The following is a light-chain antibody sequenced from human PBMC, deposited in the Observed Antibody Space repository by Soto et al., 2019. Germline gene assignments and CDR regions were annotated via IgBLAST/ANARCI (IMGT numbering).Light chain of an antibody. CDR2: GAS. CDR3: QHFHSYPFT. V-gene: IGKV1-8*01. J-gene: IGKJ5*01. Sequence: AIRMTQSPSSLSASPGDRVTITCRASQDISRYLAWYQQKPGKAPKVLIYGASTLEDGVPSRFSGSGSGTDFTLTVTYLQSEDFATYYCQHFHSYPFTFGQGTRLDMK. CDR1: QDISRY.